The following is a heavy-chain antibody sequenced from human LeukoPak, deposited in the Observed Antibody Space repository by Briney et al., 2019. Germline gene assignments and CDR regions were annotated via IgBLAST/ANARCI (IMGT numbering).Heavy chain of an antibody. D-gene: IGHD3-10*01. Sequence: GGSLRLSCAASGFTFSSYGMHWVRQAPGKGLEWVAVIWYDGSNKYYADSVKGRFTISRDNSKNTLYLQMNSLRAEDTAVYYCARDRVTMVRGVGTGAYWGQGTLVTVSS. CDR2: IWYDGSNK. CDR1: GFTFSSYG. V-gene: IGHV3-33*01. J-gene: IGHJ4*02. CDR3: ARDRVTMVRGVGTGAY.